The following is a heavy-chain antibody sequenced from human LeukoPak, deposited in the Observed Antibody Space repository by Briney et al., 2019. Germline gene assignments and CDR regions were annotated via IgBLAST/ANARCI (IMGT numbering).Heavy chain of an antibody. Sequence: ASVKVSCKSSGYTFTGYYMHWVRQAPGQGLEWMVIINPSGGSTSYAQKFQGRVTMTRDMSTSTVYMELSSLRSEDTAVYYCARATMGYYYYYMDVWGKGTTVTVSS. V-gene: IGHV1-46*01. CDR3: ARATMGYYYYYMDV. CDR2: INPSGGST. D-gene: IGHD4/OR15-4a*01. J-gene: IGHJ6*03. CDR1: GYTFTGYY.